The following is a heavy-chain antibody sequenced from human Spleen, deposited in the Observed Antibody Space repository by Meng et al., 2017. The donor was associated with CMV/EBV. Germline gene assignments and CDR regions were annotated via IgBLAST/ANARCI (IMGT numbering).Heavy chain of an antibody. V-gene: IGHV4-34*01. CDR3: ASRLIAAADEYDY. J-gene: IGHJ4*02. D-gene: IGHD6-13*01. CDR2: INHSGST. Sequence: SETLSLTCAVYGGSFSGYYWSWIRQPPGKGLEWIGEINHSGSTNYNPSLKSRATISVDTSKNQFSLKLSSVTAADTAVYYCASRLIAAADEYDYWGQGTLVTVSS. CDR1: GGSFSGYY.